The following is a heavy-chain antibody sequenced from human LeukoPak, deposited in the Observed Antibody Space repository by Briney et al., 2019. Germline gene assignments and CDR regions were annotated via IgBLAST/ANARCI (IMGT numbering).Heavy chain of an antibody. Sequence: GGSLRLSCAASGFTSSSYWMSCGPQAPGKGVRWVANIKEDGSEKYYVDSVKGRFTVSRDNAKNSLFLQMNSLRVEDTAVYYCARSAAVGDYGMDVWGKGTTVTVSS. CDR2: IKEDGSEK. V-gene: IGHV3-7*03. D-gene: IGHD2-21*01. J-gene: IGHJ6*04. CDR1: GFTSSSYW. CDR3: ARSAAVGDYGMDV.